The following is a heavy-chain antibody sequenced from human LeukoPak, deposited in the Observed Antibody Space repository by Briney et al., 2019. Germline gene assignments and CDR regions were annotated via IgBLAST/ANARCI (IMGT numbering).Heavy chain of an antibody. Sequence: PSETLSLTCTVSGGSISSSSYYWGWIRQPPGKGLEWIGSIYYSGSTYYNPSLKSRVTISVDTSKNQFSLKLSSVTAADTAVYYCARLGATIHFDYWGQGTLVTVSS. D-gene: IGHD5-24*01. J-gene: IGHJ4*02. CDR3: ARLGATIHFDY. V-gene: IGHV4-39*01. CDR2: IYYSGST. CDR1: GGSISSSSYY.